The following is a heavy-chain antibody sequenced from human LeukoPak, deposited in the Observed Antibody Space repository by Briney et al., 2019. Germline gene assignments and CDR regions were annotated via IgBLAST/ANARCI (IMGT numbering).Heavy chain of an antibody. CDR3: AKNLNEVNYYDSSGNLHYYGMDV. CDR1: GFTFSSYA. V-gene: IGHV3-23*01. D-gene: IGHD3-22*01. CDR2: ISGSGGST. J-gene: IGHJ6*02. Sequence: QSGGSLRLSCAASGFTFSSYAMSWVRQAPGKGLEWVSSISGSGGSTYYADSVKGRFTISRDNSKNTLYLQMISLRAEDTAVYYCAKNLNEVNYYDSSGNLHYYGMDVWGQGTTVTVSS.